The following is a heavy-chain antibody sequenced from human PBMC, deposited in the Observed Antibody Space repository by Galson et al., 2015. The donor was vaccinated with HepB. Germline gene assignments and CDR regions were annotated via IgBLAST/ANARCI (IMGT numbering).Heavy chain of an antibody. V-gene: IGHV3-53*01. CDR2: IYSGGST. Sequence: SLRLSCAASGFTVSSNYMSWVRQAPGKGLEWVSVIYSGGSTYYADSVKGRFTISRDNSKNTLYLQMNSLRAEDTAVYYCARASMTTVTPAFDIWGQGTMVTVSS. CDR3: ARASMTTVTPAFDI. J-gene: IGHJ3*02. CDR1: GFTVSSNY. D-gene: IGHD4-17*01.